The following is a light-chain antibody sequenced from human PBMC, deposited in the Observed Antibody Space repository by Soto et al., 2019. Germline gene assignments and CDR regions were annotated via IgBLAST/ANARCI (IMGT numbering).Light chain of an antibody. CDR1: QNILYFSSNKNF. CDR3: QQYYGFPLT. Sequence: DIVMTQSPDSLTVSLGERATINCKSSQNILYFSSNKNFLGWYQQKPGLPPKVLINWASTREIGVPDRFSGSGSGTDFTLTISNLQAEDVAVYYCQQYYGFPLTFGGGTKVEI. CDR2: WAS. V-gene: IGKV4-1*01. J-gene: IGKJ4*01.